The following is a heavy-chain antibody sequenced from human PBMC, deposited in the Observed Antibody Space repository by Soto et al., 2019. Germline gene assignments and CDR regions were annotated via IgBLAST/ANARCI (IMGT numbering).Heavy chain of an antibody. V-gene: IGHV3-23*01. CDR3: AKDGASGSYPPYYYYGMDV. J-gene: IGHJ6*02. CDR1: GFTFSSYA. CDR2: ISGSGGNA. D-gene: IGHD1-26*01. Sequence: GGSLRLSCAASGFTFSSYAMSWVRQAPGKGLEWVSTISGSGGNAYYADSVKGRFTISRDNSKNTLRLQMNSLRADDTAAYYCAKDGASGSYPPYYYYGMDVWGQGTTVTVSS.